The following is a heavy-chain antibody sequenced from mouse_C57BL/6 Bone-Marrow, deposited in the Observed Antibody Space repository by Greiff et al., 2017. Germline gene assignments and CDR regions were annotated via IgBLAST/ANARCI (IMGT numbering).Heavy chain of an antibody. D-gene: IGHD2-1*01. CDR1: GFTFSSYG. CDR2: ISSGGSYT. Sequence: DVQPVESGGDLVKPGGSLKLSCAASGFTFSSYGMSWVRQTPDKRLEWVATISSGGSYTYYPDSVKGRFTISRDNAKNTLYLQMSRLKSEDTAMYYCARRGTPIYDGRRPVYYYAMDYWGQGTSVTVSS. V-gene: IGHV5-6*01. CDR3: ARRGTPIYDGRRPVYYYAMDY. J-gene: IGHJ4*01.